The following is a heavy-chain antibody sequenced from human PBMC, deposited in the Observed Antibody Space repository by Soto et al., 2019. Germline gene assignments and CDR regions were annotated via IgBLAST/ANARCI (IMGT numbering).Heavy chain of an antibody. CDR2: IIPIFGTA. D-gene: IGHD3-22*01. J-gene: IGHJ6*02. Sequence: ASVKVSCKASGGTFSSYAISWVRQAPGQGLEWMGGIIPIFGTANYAQKFQGRVTITADKSTSTAYMELSSLRAEDTAVYYCARDSYDSLGYYYNIDVWGQVTTVTVYS. CDR1: GGTFSSYA. CDR3: ARDSYDSLGYYYNIDV. V-gene: IGHV1-69*06.